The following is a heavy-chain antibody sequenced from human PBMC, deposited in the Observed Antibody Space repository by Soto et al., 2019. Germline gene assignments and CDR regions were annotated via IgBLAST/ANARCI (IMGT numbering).Heavy chain of an antibody. CDR3: VRQGFGPLHGLVDV. CDR2: TENNGGI. J-gene: IGHJ6*02. Sequence: QVQLQESGPGLLKPSETLSLTCTVSSDSSSSYKWSWVRQTPGKGLEWIGYTENNGGISYNPSLRSRINDTIPIDPATNQVSLGLSSVTAADTAVYYCVRQGFGPLHGLVDVWGQGTTVTVSS. V-gene: IGHV4-59*08. CDR1: SDSSSSYK. D-gene: IGHD3-10*01.